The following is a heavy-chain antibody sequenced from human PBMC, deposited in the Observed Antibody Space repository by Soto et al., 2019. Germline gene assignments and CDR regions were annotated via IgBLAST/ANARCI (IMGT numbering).Heavy chain of an antibody. D-gene: IGHD3-22*01. Sequence: QVQLVQSGAEEKKPGASVQVSCKASGYTFTSYAMHWVRQAPGQRLEWMGWINAGNGNTKYSQKFQGRVTITRDTSASTAYMELSSLRSEDTAVYYCARGTGYYYWDDYWRQGTRVTVSS. CDR3: ARGTGYYYWDDY. CDR1: GYTFTSYA. CDR2: INAGNGNT. J-gene: IGHJ4*02. V-gene: IGHV1-3*05.